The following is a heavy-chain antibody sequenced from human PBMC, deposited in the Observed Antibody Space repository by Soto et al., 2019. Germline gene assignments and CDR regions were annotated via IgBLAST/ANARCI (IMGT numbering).Heavy chain of an antibody. Sequence: SRTLSLSCALSLVSTRVYNSSCIRERPQKGVEWIGYIYYSGSANYNPSLKSRVTISVDTSKNQFSLKLSSATAADTAVYYCARFPVMITFGGVVSEDAFDIWGQGTMVTVSS. J-gene: IGHJ3*02. CDR2: IYYSGSA. V-gene: IGHV4-59*08. CDR3: ARFPVMITFGGVVSEDAFDI. D-gene: IGHD3-16*01. CDR1: LVSTRVYN.